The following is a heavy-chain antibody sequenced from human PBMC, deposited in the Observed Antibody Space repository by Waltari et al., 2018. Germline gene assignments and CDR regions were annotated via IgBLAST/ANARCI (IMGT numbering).Heavy chain of an antibody. D-gene: IGHD3-10*01. CDR2: IIPILGIA. CDR1: GGTFSSYA. CDR3: ARDSDAMVQGAPWGYYYMDV. J-gene: IGHJ6*03. V-gene: IGHV1-69*10. Sequence: QVQLVQSGAEVKKPGSSVKVSCKASGGTFSSYAISWVRQAPGQGLGWMGGIIPILGIANYAQKFQGRVTITADKSTSTAYMELSSLRSEDTAVYYCARDSDAMVQGAPWGYYYMDVWGKGTTVTVSS.